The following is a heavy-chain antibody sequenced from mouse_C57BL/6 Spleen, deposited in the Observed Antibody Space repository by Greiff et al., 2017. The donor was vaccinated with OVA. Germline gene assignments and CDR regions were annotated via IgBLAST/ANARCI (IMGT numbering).Heavy chain of an antibody. CDR2: INPNNGGT. V-gene: IGHV1-22*01. D-gene: IGHD1-1*01. Sequence: EVHLVESGPELVKPGASVKMSCKASGYTFTDYNMHWVKQSHGKSLEWIGYINPNNGGTSYNQKFKGKATLTVNKSSSTAYMELRSLTSEDSAVYCCASGTYFYGYAMDYWGQGTSVTVSS. CDR1: GYTFTDYN. CDR3: ASGTYFYGYAMDY. J-gene: IGHJ4*01.